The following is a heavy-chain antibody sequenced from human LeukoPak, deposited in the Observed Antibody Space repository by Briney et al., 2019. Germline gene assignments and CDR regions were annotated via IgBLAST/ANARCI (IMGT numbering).Heavy chain of an antibody. CDR3: AKEGGYDLYSYEFDY. D-gene: IGHD5-12*01. CDR2: ISSSGSTI. V-gene: IGHV3-11*01. CDR1: GFTFSDYY. J-gene: IGHJ4*02. Sequence: GGSLRLSCAASGFTFSDYYMSWICQAPGKGLEWVSYISSSGSTIYYADSVKGRFTISRDNAKNSLYLQMNSLRAEDTALYYCAKEGGYDLYSYEFDYWGQGTLVTVSS.